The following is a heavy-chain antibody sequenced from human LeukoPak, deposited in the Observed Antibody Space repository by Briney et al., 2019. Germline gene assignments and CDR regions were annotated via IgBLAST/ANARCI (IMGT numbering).Heavy chain of an antibody. J-gene: IGHJ6*03. D-gene: IGHD3-10*01. Sequence: ASVRVSCKASGYTFTNYGISWIRQAPGQGLEWMGWISAYHGSTNYAQKLLGRVTMTRDTSTNTAYMDLTSLSSDDTAVYYCARAVTIFVNHASGSGAYHYYMEVWGKGTTVTISS. CDR1: GYTFTNYG. CDR3: ARAVTIFVNHASGSGAYHYYMEV. CDR2: ISAYHGST. V-gene: IGHV1-18*01.